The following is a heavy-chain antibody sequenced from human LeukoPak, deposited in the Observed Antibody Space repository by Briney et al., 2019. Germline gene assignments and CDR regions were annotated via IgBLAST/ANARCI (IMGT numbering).Heavy chain of an antibody. CDR3: AGVLLWFGDPGSFDY. D-gene: IGHD3-10*01. CDR2: INHSGST. V-gene: IGHV4-34*01. CDR1: GGSFSGYY. J-gene: IGHJ4*02. Sequence: SETLSLTCAVYGGSFSGYYWSWFRQPPEKGLEWIGEINHSGSTNYNPSLKSRVTISVDTSKNQFSLKLSSVTAADTAVYHCAGVLLWFGDPGSFDYWGQGTLVTVSS.